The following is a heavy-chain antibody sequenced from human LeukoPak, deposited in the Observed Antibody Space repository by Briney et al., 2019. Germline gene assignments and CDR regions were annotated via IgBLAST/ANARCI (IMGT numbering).Heavy chain of an antibody. CDR3: ARAYCSGGSCPMDV. J-gene: IGHJ6*04. CDR2: IYTSGST. CDR1: GGSISSYY. D-gene: IGHD2-15*01. Sequence: KPSETLSLTCTVSGGSISSYYWSWIRQPAGKGLEWIGRIYTSGSTNYNPSLKSRVTMSVDTSKNQFSLKLSSVTAADTAMYYCARAYCSGGSCPMDVWGKGTTVTVSS. V-gene: IGHV4-4*07.